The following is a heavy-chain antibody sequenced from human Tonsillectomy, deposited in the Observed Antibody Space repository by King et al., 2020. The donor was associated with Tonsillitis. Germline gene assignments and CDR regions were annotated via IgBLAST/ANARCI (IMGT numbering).Heavy chain of an antibody. D-gene: IGHD6-19*01. CDR2: ISFDGSYT. J-gene: IGHJ6*02. CDR1: GFTFNSYL. Sequence: VQLVESGGGVVQPGRSLRLSCAASGFTFNSYLMHWVRQAPGKGLEWVAVISFDGSYTYYVDSVKGRFTISRDNSKNSLYLQMNSLRPEDTAVYYCAGDVEAVGFDVWGQGTTVTVSS. V-gene: IGHV3-30-3*01. CDR3: AGDVEAVGFDV.